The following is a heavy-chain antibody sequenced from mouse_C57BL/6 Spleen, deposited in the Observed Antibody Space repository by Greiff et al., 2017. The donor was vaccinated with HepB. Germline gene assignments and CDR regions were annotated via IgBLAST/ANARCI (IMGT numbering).Heavy chain of an antibody. D-gene: IGHD1-1*01. CDR2: FYPGSGSI. J-gene: IGHJ4*01. Sequence: VKLQESGAELVKPGASVKLSCKASGYTFTEYTIHWVKQRSGQGLEWIGWFYPGSGSIKYNEKFKDKATLTADKSSSTVYMELSRLTSEDSAVYFCARHEDDYYGSSPYYAMDYWGQGTSVTVSS. V-gene: IGHV1-62-2*01. CDR3: ARHEDDYYGSSPYYAMDY. CDR1: GYTFTEYT.